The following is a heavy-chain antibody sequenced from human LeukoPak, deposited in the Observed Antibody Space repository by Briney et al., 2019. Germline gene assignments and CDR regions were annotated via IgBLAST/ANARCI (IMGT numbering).Heavy chain of an antibody. J-gene: IGHJ4*02. CDR1: GVTFDEYA. CDR3: EIDTWFGELSPGYFDY. V-gene: IGHV3-9*01. Sequence: PGRSLTPSCAPPGVTFDEYAMPWAGHAPGKGVVWVSVGSWNSVSTGYADSVKRQLTISRDNTQHSLYLQLNSLRAEDSVFYYCEIDTWFGELSPGYFDYWGQGTLVTVSS. D-gene: IGHD3-10*01. CDR2: GSWNSVST.